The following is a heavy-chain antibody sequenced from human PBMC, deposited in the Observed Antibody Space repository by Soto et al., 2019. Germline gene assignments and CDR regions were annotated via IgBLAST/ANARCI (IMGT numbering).Heavy chain of an antibody. Sequence: PGESLKISCKGSGYNFAGYWIAWVRQMPGKGLELMGIIYPSDSDTRYRPSFQGQVTISADKCSSCAYLQWSSLRASDTAMYYRARGGVSTRTFDYWGQGTPVTVSS. CDR1: GYNFAGYW. CDR2: IYPSDSDT. V-gene: IGHV5-51*01. CDR3: ARGGVSTRTFDY. J-gene: IGHJ4*02. D-gene: IGHD3-3*01.